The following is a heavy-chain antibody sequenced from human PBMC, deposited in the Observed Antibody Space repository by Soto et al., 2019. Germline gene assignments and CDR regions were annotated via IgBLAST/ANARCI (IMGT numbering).Heavy chain of an antibody. D-gene: IGHD6-13*01. V-gene: IGHV5-51*01. CDR3: ARTSAAGKYYYGMDV. CDR1: GYSFTTYW. CDR2: TYPADSDT. Sequence: GESLKISCKASGYSFTTYWIGRVRQMPGKGLEWMGITYPADSDTRYSPSFQGQVTISADKSISTAYLQWSSLKASDTAMYYCARTSAAGKYYYGMDVWGQGTTVTVSS. J-gene: IGHJ6*02.